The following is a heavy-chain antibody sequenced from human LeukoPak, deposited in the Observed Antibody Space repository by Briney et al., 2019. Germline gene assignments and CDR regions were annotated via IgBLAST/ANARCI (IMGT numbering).Heavy chain of an antibody. CDR2: IRNDGSNE. D-gene: IGHD3-22*01. J-gene: IGHJ4*02. CDR1: GFTFRSYG. Sequence: PGGSLRLSCAASGFTFRSYGMHWVCPAPGRGLEWVAYIRNDGSNEQYADSVKGRFSISRHNAKNSLNLQMNSLRAEDTAISYCARDSADDSSGYYPFDYWGQGTQVSVSS. CDR3: ARDSADDSSGYYPFDY. V-gene: IGHV3-30*02.